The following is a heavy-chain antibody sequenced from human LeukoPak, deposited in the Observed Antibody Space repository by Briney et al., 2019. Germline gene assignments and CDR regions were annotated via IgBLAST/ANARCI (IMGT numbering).Heavy chain of an antibody. V-gene: IGHV1-2*02. CDR2: TNPNSGGT. CDR1: GYTFTGYY. J-gene: IGHJ6*03. Sequence: ASVKVSCKASGYTFTGYYMHWVRQAPGQGLEWMGWTNPNSGGTNYAQKFQGRVTMTRDTSISTAYMELSRLRSDDTAVYYCARSEQFPYYMDVWGKGTTVTVSS. D-gene: IGHD6-19*01. CDR3: ARSEQFPYYMDV.